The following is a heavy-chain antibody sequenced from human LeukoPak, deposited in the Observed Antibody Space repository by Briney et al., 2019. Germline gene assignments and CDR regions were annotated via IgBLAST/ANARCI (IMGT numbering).Heavy chain of an antibody. CDR1: GYTFTNYG. CDR2: ISAYNGNT. J-gene: IGHJ6*03. V-gene: IGHV1-18*01. Sequence: GASVKVSCKASGYTFTNYGISWVRQAPGQGLEWMGWISAYNGNTNYAQKLQGRVTMTTDTSTSTAYMELRSLRSDDTAVYYCARATGYYYYYYMDVWGKGTTVTVSS. CDR3: ARATGYYYYYYMDV.